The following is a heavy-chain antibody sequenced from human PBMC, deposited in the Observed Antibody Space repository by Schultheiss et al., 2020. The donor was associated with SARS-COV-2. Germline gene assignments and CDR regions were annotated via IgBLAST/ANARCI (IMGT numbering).Heavy chain of an antibody. D-gene: IGHD5-18*01. J-gene: IGHJ4*02. CDR3: ARQAGYSYGRGGPYYFDY. V-gene: IGHV5-51*01. CDR1: GYSFTSYW. CDR2: IYPGDSDT. Sequence: GESLKISCKGSGYSFTSYWIGWVRQMPGKGLEWTGIIYPGDSDTRYSPSFQGQVTISADKSISTAYLQWSSLKASDTAMYYCARQAGYSYGRGGPYYFDYWGQGTLVTVSS.